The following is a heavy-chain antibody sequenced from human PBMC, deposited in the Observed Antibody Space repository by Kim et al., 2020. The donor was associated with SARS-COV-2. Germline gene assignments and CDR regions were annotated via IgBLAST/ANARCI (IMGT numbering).Heavy chain of an antibody. CDR3: ARVVAGYSGYLGY. J-gene: IGHJ4*02. V-gene: IGHV3-48*02. D-gene: IGHD5-12*01. Sequence: YADSVKGRFTISRDNAKNSLYLQMNSLRDEDTAVYYCARVVAGYSGYLGYWGQGTLVTVSS.